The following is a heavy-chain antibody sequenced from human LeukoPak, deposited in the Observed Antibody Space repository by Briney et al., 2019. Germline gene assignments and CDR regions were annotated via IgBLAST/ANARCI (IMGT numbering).Heavy chain of an antibody. Sequence: GGSLRLSCAASGFTFSSYAMRWVRPAPGKGLEWVSAISGSGGSTYYADSVKGRFTISRDNSKNTLYLQMNSLRAEDTAVYYCAKDGSSGWFLYYYGIDVWGQGTTVTVSS. D-gene: IGHD6-19*01. CDR2: ISGSGGST. J-gene: IGHJ6*02. V-gene: IGHV3-23*01. CDR3: AKDGSSGWFLYYYGIDV. CDR1: GFTFSSYA.